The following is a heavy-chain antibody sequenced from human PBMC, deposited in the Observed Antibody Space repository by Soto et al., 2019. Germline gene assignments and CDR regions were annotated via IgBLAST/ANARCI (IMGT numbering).Heavy chain of an antibody. V-gene: IGHV3-20*01. CDR2: VNWNGGST. CDR3: ARGPQARRSSWYFDN. D-gene: IGHD6-13*01. CDR1: GFTFDDYG. Sequence: PGGSLRLSCAASGFTFDDYGMTWVRQVPGKGLEWVSSVNWNGGSTYYADSVKGRFTISRDNAKNSLYLQLNSLRAEDTALYHCARGPQARRSSWYFDNWGQGAVVTVSS. J-gene: IGHJ4*02.